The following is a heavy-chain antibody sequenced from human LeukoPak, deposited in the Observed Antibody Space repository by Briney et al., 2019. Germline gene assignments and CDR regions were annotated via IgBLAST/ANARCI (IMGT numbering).Heavy chain of an antibody. J-gene: IGHJ4*02. D-gene: IGHD6-19*01. CDR2: FDPEDGET. CDR1: GYTFTELS. CDR3: ATDPAVARPNYFDY. Sequence: GASVKVSCKVSGYTFTELSMHWVRQAPGKGLEWMGGFDPEDGETIYAQKFQGRVTMTEDTSTDTAYMELSSLRSEDTAVYYCATDPAVARPNYFDYWGQGTLVTVSS. V-gene: IGHV1-24*01.